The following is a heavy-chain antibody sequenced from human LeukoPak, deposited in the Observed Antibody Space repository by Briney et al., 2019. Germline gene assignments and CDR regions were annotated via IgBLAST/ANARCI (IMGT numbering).Heavy chain of an antibody. V-gene: IGHV1-18*01. CDR1: GNSFTKFG. CDR2: ISAYNGNT. CDR3: ARNLWFGESSDAFDM. Sequence: ASVKVSCKASGNSFTKFGINWVRQAPGQGLEWMGWISAYNGNTNYAQRFQGRVTMTTDTSTSTAYMELRSLRSDDTAVYYCARNLWFGESSDAFDMWGQGTMVTVSS. D-gene: IGHD3-10*01. J-gene: IGHJ3*02.